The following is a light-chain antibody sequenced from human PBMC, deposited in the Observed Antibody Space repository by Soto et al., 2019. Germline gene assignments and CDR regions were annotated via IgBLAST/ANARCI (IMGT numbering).Light chain of an antibody. Sequence: QAVVTQPPSVSGAPGQRVTISCTGSSSNIGAGYDVHWYQQFPGTAPKLLIYGNSNRPSGVPDRFSGSKSGTSASLAITGLQSDDEADYYCQSYDSSLSAFYVFGTGTKLTVL. CDR1: SSNIGAGYD. V-gene: IGLV1-40*01. CDR3: QSYDSSLSAFYV. J-gene: IGLJ1*01. CDR2: GNS.